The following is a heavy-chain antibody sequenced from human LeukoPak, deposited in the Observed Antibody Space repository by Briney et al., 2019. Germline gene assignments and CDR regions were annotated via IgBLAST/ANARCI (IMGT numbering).Heavy chain of an antibody. V-gene: IGHV3-30*04. CDR2: ISYDGSNK. CDR3: ASRAAAGTDY. Sequence: SGRSLRLSCAASGFTFSSYAMHWVRQAQGKGLEWVAVISYDGSNKYYADSVKGRFTISRDNSENTLYLQMNSLRAEDTAVYYCASRAAAGTDYWGQGTLVTVSS. J-gene: IGHJ4*02. CDR1: GFTFSSYA. D-gene: IGHD6-13*01.